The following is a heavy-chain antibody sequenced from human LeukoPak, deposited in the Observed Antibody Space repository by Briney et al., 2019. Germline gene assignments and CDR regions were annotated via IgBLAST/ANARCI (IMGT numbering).Heavy chain of an antibody. J-gene: IGHJ3*02. CDR1: GFTYDDYA. V-gene: IGHV3-9*01. CDR2: INWNSDSI. Sequence: ALRLSCAASGFTYDDYAMHWVRQAPGKGLEWVSGINWNSDSIGYADSVKGRFTISRDNAKNSLYLQMNSLRAEDTALYYCAKDNNNYGYGIGAFDIWAKGQWSPSLQ. D-gene: IGHD5-18*01. CDR3: AKDNNNYGYGIGAFDI.